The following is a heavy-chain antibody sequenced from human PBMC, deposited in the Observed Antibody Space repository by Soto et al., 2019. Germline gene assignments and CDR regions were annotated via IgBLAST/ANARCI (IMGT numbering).Heavy chain of an antibody. CDR3: ARGDVFDV. Sequence: QVQLQESGPGLVKPSETVSLICTVSGDSISGYFWCWIRQPAGKGLEWIGRIYSSGNSNYNPSLKNRVTMSVDTSKNQFSLKLTSVTAADAAIYYCARGDVFDVWGQGTMVSVYS. CDR2: IYSSGNS. V-gene: IGHV4-4*07. CDR1: GDSISGYF. J-gene: IGHJ3*01.